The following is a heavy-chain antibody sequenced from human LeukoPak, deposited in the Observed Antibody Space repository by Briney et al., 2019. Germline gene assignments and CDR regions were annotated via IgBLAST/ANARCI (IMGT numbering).Heavy chain of an antibody. D-gene: IGHD1-14*01. V-gene: IGHV3-53*01. Sequence: GGSLRLSCAASGFTVITNDMTWVRQAPGKGLEWVSDLYSDGNTKYADSVQGRFTISRDNSKNTLYLEMNSLSPDDAAVYYCARGVEPLAANTLAYWGQGTLVTVSS. CDR2: LYSDGNT. J-gene: IGHJ4*02. CDR3: ARGVEPLAANTLAY. CDR1: GFTVITND.